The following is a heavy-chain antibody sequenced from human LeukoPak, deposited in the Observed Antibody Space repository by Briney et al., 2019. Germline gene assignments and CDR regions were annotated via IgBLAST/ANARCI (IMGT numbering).Heavy chain of an antibody. D-gene: IGHD5-18*01. CDR1: GFTFDDYT. J-gene: IGHJ4*02. Sequence: GGSLRLSCAASGFTFDDYTMHWVRQAPGKGLEWVSLFSWDGGNTYYADSVKGRFTISRDNSKNSLYLQMNSLRTEDTALYYCAKDLRRGYSYGFFHYWGQGTLVTVSS. CDR2: FSWDGGNT. V-gene: IGHV3-43*01. CDR3: AKDLRRGYSYGFFHY.